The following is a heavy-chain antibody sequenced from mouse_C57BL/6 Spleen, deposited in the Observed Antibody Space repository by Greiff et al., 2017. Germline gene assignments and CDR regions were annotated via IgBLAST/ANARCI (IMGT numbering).Heavy chain of an antibody. CDR2: IYPRSGNT. V-gene: IGHV1-81*01. J-gene: IGHJ2*01. D-gene: IGHD2-4*01. CDR1: GYTFTSYG. Sequence: QVQLQQSGAELARPGASVKLSCKASGYTFTSYGISWVKQRTGQGLEWIGEIYPRSGNTYYNEKFKGKATLTADKSSSTAYMELRSLTSEDSAVYFCVRWGLRRGDYWGQGTTLTVSS. CDR3: VRWGLRRGDY.